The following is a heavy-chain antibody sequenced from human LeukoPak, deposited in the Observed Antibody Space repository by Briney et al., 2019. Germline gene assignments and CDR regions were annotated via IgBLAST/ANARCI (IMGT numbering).Heavy chain of an antibody. CDR3: ARDLPYYYDSSGFDY. J-gene: IGHJ4*02. Sequence: GGSLRLSCAASGFTFSSYSMNWVRQAPGKGLEWVSSISSSSSYIYYADSVKGRFTISRDNAKNSLYLQMNSLRAEDTAVYYCARDLPYYYDSSGFDYWGQGTLVTVSS. CDR2: ISSSSSYI. V-gene: IGHV3-21*01. D-gene: IGHD3-22*01. CDR1: GFTFSSYS.